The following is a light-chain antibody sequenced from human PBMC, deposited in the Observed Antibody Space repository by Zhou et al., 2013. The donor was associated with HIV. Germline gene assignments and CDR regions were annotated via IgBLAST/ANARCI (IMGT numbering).Light chain of an antibody. J-gene: IGKJ2*01. Sequence: EIVLTQSPATLSLSPGERATLSCRASQSISNYLAWYQQKPGQAPRLLIYGASSRATGIPDRFSGSGSGTDFTLTISRLETEDFAVYYCQQYGTSPYTFGQGTKLEIK. CDR1: QSISNY. CDR3: QQYGTSPYT. V-gene: IGKV3-20*01. CDR2: GAS.